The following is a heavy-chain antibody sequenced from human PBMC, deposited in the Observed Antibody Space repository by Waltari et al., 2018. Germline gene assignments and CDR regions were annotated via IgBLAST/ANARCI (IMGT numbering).Heavy chain of an antibody. CDR2: IWYDGSNK. CDR1: GFTFSSYG. D-gene: IGHD6-13*01. Sequence: QVQLVESGGGVVQPGRSLRLSCAASGFTFSSYGMHWVRQAPGKGLGWVAVIWYDGSNKYYADSVKGRFTISRDNSKNTLYLQMNSLRAEDTAVYYCARDSSSWHDWYFDLWGRGTLVTVSS. CDR3: ARDSSSWHDWYFDL. V-gene: IGHV3-33*01. J-gene: IGHJ2*01.